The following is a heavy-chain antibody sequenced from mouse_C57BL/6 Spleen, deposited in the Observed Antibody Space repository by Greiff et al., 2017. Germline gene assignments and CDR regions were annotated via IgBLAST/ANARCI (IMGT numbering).Heavy chain of an antibody. CDR2: IWRGGST. D-gene: IGHD1-1*01. J-gene: IGHJ4*01. Sequence: QVQLKQSGPGLVQPSQSLSITCTVSGFSLTSYGVHWVRQSPGKGLEWLGVIWRGGSTDYNAAFMSRLSITKDNSKSQVFFKMNSLQADDTAIYYCAKKGGTTPAKGAMDYWGQGTSVTVSS. CDR3: AKKGGTTPAKGAMDY. V-gene: IGHV2-5*01. CDR1: GFSLTSYG.